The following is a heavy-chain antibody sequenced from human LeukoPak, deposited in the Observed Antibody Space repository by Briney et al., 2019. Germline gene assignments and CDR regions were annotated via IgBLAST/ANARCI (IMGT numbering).Heavy chain of an antibody. CDR2: IYSTGST. V-gene: IGHV4-4*07. Sequence: SETLSLTCTVSGGSISSYYWGWIRQPAGKGLEWIGRIYSTGSTNYNPSLKSRVTMSVDTSKNQFSLRLRSVTAVDTAVYYCARQIASAGTAGFDFWGQGALVTVSS. CDR1: GGSISSYY. J-gene: IGHJ4*02. CDR3: ARQIASAGTAGFDF. D-gene: IGHD6-13*01.